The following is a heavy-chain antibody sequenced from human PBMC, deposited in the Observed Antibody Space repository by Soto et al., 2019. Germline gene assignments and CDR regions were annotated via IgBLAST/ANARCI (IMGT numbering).Heavy chain of an antibody. CDR2: LSSSGGTT. CDR1: GFTFRTYA. CDR3: AKDRGIIVKAGDAFEV. J-gene: IGHJ3*01. V-gene: IGHV3-23*01. Sequence: GGSLRLSCAASGFTFRTYAMTWVRQAPGKGLEWVSGLSSSGGTTHYADSVKGRFTISRDNSKNTLFLQMDSLRAEDTAVYYCAKDRGIIVKAGDAFEVWGQGTTVTVSS. D-gene: IGHD3-16*02.